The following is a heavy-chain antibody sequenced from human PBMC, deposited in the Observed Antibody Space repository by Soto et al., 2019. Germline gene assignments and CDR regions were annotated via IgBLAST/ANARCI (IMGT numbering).Heavy chain of an antibody. D-gene: IGHD2-2*01. CDR3: ARGGWGLVPAATLYQFDY. V-gene: IGHV4-30-4*01. Sequence: QVQLQESGPGLVKPSQTLSLTCTVSGGSISSGDYYWSWIRQPPGKGLEWIGYIYYSGSTYYNPSLKIRVTISVDTSKNQFSLKLSSVTAADTAVYYCARGGWGLVPAATLYQFDYWGQGTLVTVSS. CDR2: IYYSGST. CDR1: GGSISSGDYY. J-gene: IGHJ4*02.